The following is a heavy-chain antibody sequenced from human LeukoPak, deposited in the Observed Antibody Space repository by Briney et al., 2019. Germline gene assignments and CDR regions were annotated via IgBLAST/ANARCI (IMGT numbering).Heavy chain of an antibody. J-gene: IGHJ6*02. CDR3: ARYGDYNLWFYYYGMDV. CDR1: GGSISSGGYY. V-gene: IGHV4-31*03. D-gene: IGHD4-17*01. Sequence: PSETLSLTCTVSGGSISSGGYYWRWIRQHPGKGLEWIGYIYYSGSTYYNPSLKSRVTISVDTSKNQFSLKLSSVTAADTAVYYCARYGDYNLWFYYYGMDVWGQGTTVTVSS. CDR2: IYYSGST.